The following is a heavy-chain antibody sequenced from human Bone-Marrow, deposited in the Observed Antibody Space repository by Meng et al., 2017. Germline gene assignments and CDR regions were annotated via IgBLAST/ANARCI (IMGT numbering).Heavy chain of an antibody. CDR1: GFSLSTSGMC. V-gene: IGHV2-70*20. D-gene: IGHD3-22*01. CDR2: IDWDDDK. Sequence: SGPTLVKPTQTLTLTCTFSGFSLSTSGMCVSWVRQPPGKALEWLALIDWDDDKYYSTSLKTRLTISKDTSKNQVVLTMTNMDPVDTATYYCARMPHYYDSSGYYYVDAFDIWGQGTRVT. CDR3: ARMPHYYDSSGYYYVDAFDI. J-gene: IGHJ3*02.